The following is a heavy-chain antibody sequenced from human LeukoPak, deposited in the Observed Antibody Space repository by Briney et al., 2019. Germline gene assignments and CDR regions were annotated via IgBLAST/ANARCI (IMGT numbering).Heavy chain of an antibody. Sequence: ASVKVSCKASGYTFTSYGISWVRQAPGQGHEWMGWISAYNGNTNYAQKFQGRVTMTRDTSTSTVYMELSSLRSEDTAVYYCARVSIAAAYDYWGQGTLVTVSS. CDR2: ISAYNGNT. CDR3: ARVSIAAAYDY. V-gene: IGHV1-18*01. D-gene: IGHD6-13*01. CDR1: GYTFTSYG. J-gene: IGHJ4*02.